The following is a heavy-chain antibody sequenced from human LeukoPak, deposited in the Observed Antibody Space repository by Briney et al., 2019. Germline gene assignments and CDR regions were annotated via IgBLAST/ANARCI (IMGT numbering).Heavy chain of an antibody. J-gene: IGHJ4*02. Sequence: NASETLSLTCTVSGYSISSGYYWGWIRQPPGKGLEWIGSIYHSGSTYYNPSLKSRVTISVDTSKNQFSLKLSSVTAADTAVYYCARRAGAYSHPYDYWGQGTLVTVSS. D-gene: IGHD4/OR15-4a*01. CDR2: IYHSGST. V-gene: IGHV4-38-2*02. CDR1: GYSISSGYY. CDR3: ARRAGAYSHPYDY.